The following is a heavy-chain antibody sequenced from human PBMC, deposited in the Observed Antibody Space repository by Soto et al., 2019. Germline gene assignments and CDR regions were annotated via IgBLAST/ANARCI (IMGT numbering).Heavy chain of an antibody. D-gene: IGHD6-6*01. V-gene: IGHV3-53*01. Sequence: GGSLRLSCAASGFTVSSNYMSWVRRAPGKGLEWVSVIYSGGSTYYADSVKGRFTISRDNSKNTLYLQMNSLRAEDTAVYYCARGSSSYTPWDYYYGMDVWGQGTTVTVSS. CDR3: ARGSSSYTPWDYYYGMDV. CDR1: GFTVSSNY. J-gene: IGHJ6*02. CDR2: IYSGGST.